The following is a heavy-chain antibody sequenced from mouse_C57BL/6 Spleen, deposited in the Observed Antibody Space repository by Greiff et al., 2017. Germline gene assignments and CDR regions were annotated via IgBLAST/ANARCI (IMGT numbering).Heavy chain of an antibody. J-gene: IGHJ3*01. V-gene: IGHV1-76*01. Sequence: QVQLQQSGAELVRPGASVKLSCKASGYTFTDYYINWVKQRPGQGLEWIARIYPGSGNTYYNEKFKGKATLTAEKSSSTAYMQLSSLTSEDSAVYFCARWGPSWFAYWGQGTLVTVSA. CDR3: ARWGPSWFAY. CDR2: IYPGSGNT. CDR1: GYTFTDYY.